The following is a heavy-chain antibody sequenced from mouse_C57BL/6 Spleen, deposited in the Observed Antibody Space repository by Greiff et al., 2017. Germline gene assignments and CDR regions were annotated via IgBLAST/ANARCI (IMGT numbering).Heavy chain of an antibody. CDR1: GYTFTSYW. J-gene: IGHJ3*01. V-gene: IGHV1-64*01. CDR3: AKEGGGGFYYYGSSPWFAY. D-gene: IGHD1-1*01. Sequence: VQLQQPGAELVKPGASVKLSCKASGYTFTSYWMHWVKQSPGQGLEWIGMIHPNSGSTNYNEKFKSKATLTVDKSSSTAYMQLSSLTSEDSAVYYCAKEGGGGFYYYGSSPWFAYWGQGTLVTVSA. CDR2: IHPNSGST.